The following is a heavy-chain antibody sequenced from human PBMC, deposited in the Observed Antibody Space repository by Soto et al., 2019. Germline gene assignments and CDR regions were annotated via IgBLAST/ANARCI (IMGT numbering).Heavy chain of an antibody. CDR1: GYSFTTYA. D-gene: IGHD3-16*02. CDR2: INAGNGNT. V-gene: IGHV1-3*01. Sequence: ASVKVSCKASGYSFTTYAMHWVRQAPGQRLEWMGWINAGNGNTKYSQKLQGRVTITRDTSASTAYMELSSLRSEDTAVYYCTRSAVRPSGGLIGPLDYWGQGTLVTFSS. J-gene: IGHJ4*02. CDR3: TRSAVRPSGGLIGPLDY.